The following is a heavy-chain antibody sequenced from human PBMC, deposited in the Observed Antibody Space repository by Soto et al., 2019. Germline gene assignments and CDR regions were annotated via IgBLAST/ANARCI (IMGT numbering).Heavy chain of an antibody. CDR2: INHSGAT. CDR1: GGSFSGYY. D-gene: IGHD3-10*01. J-gene: IGHJ4*02. V-gene: IGHV4-34*01. Sequence: PSETLSLTCAVYGGSFSGYYWSWIRQPPGKGLEWIGEINHSGATNYNPSLRSRVTMSVDKTKNQFSLNLSSVAAADTAVYYCARGTTFGSGRNSYYFDYWGQGALVTVSS. CDR3: ARGTTFGSGRNSYYFDY.